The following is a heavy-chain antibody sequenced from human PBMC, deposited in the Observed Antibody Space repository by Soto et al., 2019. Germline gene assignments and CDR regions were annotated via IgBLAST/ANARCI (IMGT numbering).Heavy chain of an antibody. CDR2: INVDGRTT. CDR3: ARQTSLDY. CDR1: GFIFSSYW. V-gene: IGHV3-74*01. J-gene: IGHJ4*02. Sequence: GSLRLSCAASGFIFSSYWMQWVRQAPGEGLVWVSHINVDGRTTTYADSVKGRFTISRDNAKNTLYLQMNSLRTEDTAVYYCARQTSLDYWGRGTLVTVSS.